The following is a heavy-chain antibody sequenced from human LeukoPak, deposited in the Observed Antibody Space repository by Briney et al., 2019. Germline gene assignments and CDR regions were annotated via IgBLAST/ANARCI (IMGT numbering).Heavy chain of an antibody. CDR1: GFTFSSYS. CDR2: ISSSSSYI. CDR3: ARVPYCSSTSCYFDY. V-gene: IGHV3-21*01. J-gene: IGHJ4*02. Sequence: GGSLRLSCAASGFTFSSYSMNWVRQAPGKGLEWVSSISSSSSYIYYADSVKGRFTISRDNAKNSLYLQMNSLRAEDTGVYYCARVPYCSSTSCYFDYWGQGTLVTVSS. D-gene: IGHD2-2*01.